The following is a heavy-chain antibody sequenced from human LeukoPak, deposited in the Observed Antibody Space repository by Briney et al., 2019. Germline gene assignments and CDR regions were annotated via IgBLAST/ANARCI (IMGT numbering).Heavy chain of an antibody. CDR3: ARVLYGSDPDPLDY. CDR1: GFTFSNAW. CDR2: IKSKTDGGTT. D-gene: IGHD3-10*01. Sequence: GGSLRLSCAASGFTFSNAWMSWVRQAPGKGLEWVGRIKSKTDGGTTDYAAPVKGRFTISRDDSKNTLYLQMNSLKTEDTAVYYCARVLYGSDPDPLDYWGQGTPVTVSS. V-gene: IGHV3-15*01. J-gene: IGHJ4*02.